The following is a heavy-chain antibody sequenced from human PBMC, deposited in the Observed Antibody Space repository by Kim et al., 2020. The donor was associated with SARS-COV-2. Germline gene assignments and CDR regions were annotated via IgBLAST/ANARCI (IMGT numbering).Heavy chain of an antibody. CDR1: GGSFDSHY. CDR3: ARNPAGWGWGAFDI. CDR2: VHHTGNT. J-gene: IGHJ3*02. V-gene: IGHV4-59*08. Sequence: SETLSLTCIVSGGSFDSHYLSWIRKPPGKGLEWIGFVHHTGNTNYNPFLKSRVTMSIDASRNQFSLRLSSVIAADTATYYCARNPAGWGWGAFDIWGRGTIVT. D-gene: IGHD7-27*01.